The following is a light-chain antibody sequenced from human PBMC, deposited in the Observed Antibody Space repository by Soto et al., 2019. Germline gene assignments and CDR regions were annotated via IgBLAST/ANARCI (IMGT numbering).Light chain of an antibody. J-gene: IGKJ4*01. CDR3: MQALQTPLT. CDR1: QSLYSNGNNY. V-gene: IGKV2-28*01. Sequence: DIVMTQSPLSLPVTPGEPASISCRSSQSLYSNGNNYLDWFLQKPGQSPQVLIYLGSHRASGVPDRFSDSGSGTDFTLKISTVEAEDVGIYYCMQALQTPLTFGGGTKVEI. CDR2: LGS.